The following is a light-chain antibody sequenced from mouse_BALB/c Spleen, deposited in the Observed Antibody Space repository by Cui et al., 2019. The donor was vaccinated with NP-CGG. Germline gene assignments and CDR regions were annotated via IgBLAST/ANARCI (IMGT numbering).Light chain of an antibody. J-gene: IGLJ1*01. Sequence: QAVVTQESALTTSPGETVTLTCRSSTGTVTTNNYANWVQEKPDHLFTGLIGGTNNRAPGVPARFSGFLIGDKAALTITGAQTEDEAIYFCALWYSNHWVSGGGTKLTVL. CDR3: ALWYSNHWV. V-gene: IGLV1*01. CDR1: TGTVTTNNY. CDR2: GTN.